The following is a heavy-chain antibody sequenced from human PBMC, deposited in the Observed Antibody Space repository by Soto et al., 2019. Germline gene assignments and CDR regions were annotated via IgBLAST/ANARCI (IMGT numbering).Heavy chain of an antibody. D-gene: IGHD3-10*01. Sequence: SVKVSCKASGFTFTSSAVQWVRQARGQRLEWIGWIVVGSGNTNYAQKFQERVTITRDMSTSTAYMELSSLRSEDTAVYYCAADPTYYGSGSYFEPQYYFDYWGQGTPVTVSS. CDR2: IVVGSGNT. CDR1: GFTFTSSA. CDR3: AADPTYYGSGSYFEPQYYFDY. J-gene: IGHJ4*02. V-gene: IGHV1-58*01.